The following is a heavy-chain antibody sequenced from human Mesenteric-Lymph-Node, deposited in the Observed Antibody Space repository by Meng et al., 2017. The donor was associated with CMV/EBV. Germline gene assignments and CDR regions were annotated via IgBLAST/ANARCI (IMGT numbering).Heavy chain of an antibody. J-gene: IGHJ5*02. CDR1: GGSFSGYY. D-gene: IGHD2-15*01. CDR3: ARDPGRGYCSGGSCFSGWFDP. V-gene: IGHV4-34*01. Sequence: SETLSLTCAVYGGSFSGYYWSWIRQPPGKGLEWIGEINHSGSTNYNPSLKSRVTLAVDTSKNQFSLKLSSVTAADTAVYYCARDPGRGYCSGGSCFSGWFDPWGQGTLVTVSS. CDR2: INHSGST.